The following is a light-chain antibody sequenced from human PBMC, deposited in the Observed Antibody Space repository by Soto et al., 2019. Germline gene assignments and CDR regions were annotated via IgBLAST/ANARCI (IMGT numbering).Light chain of an antibody. CDR2: AAS. J-gene: IGKJ1*01. V-gene: IGKV1-39*01. CDR1: QSISSY. CDR3: QQSYSTPPWT. Sequence: DIQMTQSPSSLSASVGDRVTITCRASQSISSYLNWYQQKPRKDPKLLIYAASSLQSGVPSRFSGSGSGTDFTLTISSLQPEDFATYYCQQSYSTPPWTFGQGTKVEIK.